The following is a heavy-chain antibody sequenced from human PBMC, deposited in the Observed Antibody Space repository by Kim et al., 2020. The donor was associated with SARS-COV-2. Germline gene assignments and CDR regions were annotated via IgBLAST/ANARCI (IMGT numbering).Heavy chain of an antibody. V-gene: IGHV4-4*02. J-gene: IGHJ6*02. CDR3: ARVQRITIFGVVIEGYGMDV. D-gene: IGHD3-3*01. CDR1: GGSISSSNW. Sequence: SETLSLTCAVSGGSISSSNWWSWVRQPPGKGLEWIGEIYHSGSTNYNPSLKSRVTISVDKSKNQFSLKLSSVTAADTAVYYCARVQRITIFGVVIEGYGMDVWGHGTTVTVS. CDR2: IYHSGST.